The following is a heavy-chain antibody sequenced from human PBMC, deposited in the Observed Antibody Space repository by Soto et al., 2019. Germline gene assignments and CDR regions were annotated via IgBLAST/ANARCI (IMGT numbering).Heavy chain of an antibody. V-gene: IGHV3-23*01. J-gene: IGHJ3*02. CDR3: AQRPDAFDI. Sequence: GGSLRLSCVGSEFTFSITLVRQAPGKGLEWVSMISNDGSSTYYADSVKGRFTISRDNSKKILYLQMNSLRAEDTAVYYCAQRPDAFDIWGQGTMVTVSS. CDR2: ISNDGSST. CDR1: EFTFS.